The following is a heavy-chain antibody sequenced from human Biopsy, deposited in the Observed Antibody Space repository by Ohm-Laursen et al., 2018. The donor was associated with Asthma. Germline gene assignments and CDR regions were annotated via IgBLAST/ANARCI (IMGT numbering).Heavy chain of an antibody. CDR3: ARGYSGTDRIVYYYSGMEV. V-gene: IGHV1-69*01. Sequence: GSSVKVSCKASGDSLGSFINYAISWVRQAPRQGLGGMGGLIPVLGTADYAPMFEGRVTITADESTSTAYLELTSLRFEDTAVNYCARGYSGTDRIVYYYSGMEVWGQGTTVTVSS. CDR1: GDSLGSFINYA. J-gene: IGHJ6*02. D-gene: IGHD5-12*01. CDR2: LIPVLGTA.